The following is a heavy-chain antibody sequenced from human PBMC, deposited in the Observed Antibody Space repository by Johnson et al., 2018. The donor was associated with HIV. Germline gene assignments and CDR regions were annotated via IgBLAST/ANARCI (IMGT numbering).Heavy chain of an antibody. CDR1: GFTVRSNY. J-gene: IGHJ3*02. CDR2: IYSGGST. D-gene: IGHD3-16*02. Sequence: VQLVESGGGLIQPGGSLRLSCAASGFTVRSNYMSWVRQAPGRGLEWVSVIYSGGSTYYADSVKGRFTISRDNSKNTLYLQMNSLRAEDTAVYYCASHQTAGWGLGDLSSYDAFDIWGQGTMVTVYS. CDR3: ASHQTAGWGLGDLSSYDAFDI. V-gene: IGHV3-53*01.